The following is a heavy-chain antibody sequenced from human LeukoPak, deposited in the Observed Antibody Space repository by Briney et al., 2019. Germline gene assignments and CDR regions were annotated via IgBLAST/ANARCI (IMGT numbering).Heavy chain of an antibody. CDR3: ASGMGGSYYLNY. CDR2: ISSSGGST. V-gene: IGHV3-23*01. CDR1: GFTFSSYV. Sequence: GGSLRLSCAASGFTFSSYVMNWVRQAPGKGLEWVSGISSSGGSTYYADSVRGRFTISRDNSKNTLYLQLNSLRAEDTAVYYCASGMGGSYYLNYWGQGTLVTVSS. D-gene: IGHD1-26*01. J-gene: IGHJ4*02.